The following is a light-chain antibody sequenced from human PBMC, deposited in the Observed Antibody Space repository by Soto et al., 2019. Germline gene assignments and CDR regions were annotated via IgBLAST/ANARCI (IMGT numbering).Light chain of an antibody. J-gene: IGKJ2*01. CDR1: QSVNTNY. CDR3: RQYGGSFT. CDR2: GAS. V-gene: IGKV3-20*01. Sequence: EIVLTQSPGTLSLSPGERATLCCRASQSVNTNYLAWYQHKPGQAPRLLIYGASSRATGIPDRFSGSGAGTDFTLTISRLESEDFAVYYCRQYGGSFTFGQGTKLEIK.